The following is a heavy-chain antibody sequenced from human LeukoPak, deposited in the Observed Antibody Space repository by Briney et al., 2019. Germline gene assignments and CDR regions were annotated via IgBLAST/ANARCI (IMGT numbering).Heavy chain of an antibody. Sequence: SETLSLTCALSRGSITEYYGGWIRRPPGKGREWMGYEYDSGIGNYNPSLNSRITISVDTSKNQFSIKMSCLTLADTAVHYCARDLKLDGSSAYYAFDIWGQGTMVTV. CDR2: EYDSGIG. D-gene: IGHD3-22*01. CDR1: RGSITEYY. J-gene: IGHJ3*02. CDR3: ARDLKLDGSSAYYAFDI. V-gene: IGHV4-59*01.